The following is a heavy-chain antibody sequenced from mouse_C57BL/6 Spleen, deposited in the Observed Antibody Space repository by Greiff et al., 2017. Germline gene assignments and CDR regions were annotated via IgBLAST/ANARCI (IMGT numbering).Heavy chain of an antibody. J-gene: IGHJ2*01. CDR1: GYAFTNYL. CDR3: ARGDDGYYGDFDY. Sequence: VQLQQSGAELVRPGTSVKVSCKASGYAFTNYLIEWVKQRPGQGLEWIGVINPGSGGTNYNEKFKGKATLTADKSSSTAYMQLSSLTSEDSAVYFCARGDDGYYGDFDYWGQGTTLTVSS. V-gene: IGHV1-54*01. CDR2: INPGSGGT. D-gene: IGHD2-3*01.